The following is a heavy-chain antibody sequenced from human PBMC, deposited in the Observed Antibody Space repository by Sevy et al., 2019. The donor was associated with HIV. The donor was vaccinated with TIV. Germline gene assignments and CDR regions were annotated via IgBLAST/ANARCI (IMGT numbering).Heavy chain of an antibody. CDR3: TRSFSVTWYPHY. J-gene: IGHJ4*02. V-gene: IGHV3-49*03. D-gene: IGHD6-13*01. CDR2: IRTTASGGTT. Sequence: GGSLRLSCTTSGFTFGDYAMGWFRQAPGKGLEWVGFIRTTASGGTTDYAASVKGTFIISRDDSKSIAYLQMNSLKTEDTAVCYSTRSFSVTWYPHYWGQGTLVTVSS. CDR1: GFTFGDYA.